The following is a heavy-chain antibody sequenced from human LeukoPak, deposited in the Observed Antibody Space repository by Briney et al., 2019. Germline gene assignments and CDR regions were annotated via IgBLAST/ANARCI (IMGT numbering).Heavy chain of an antibody. CDR2: ISSDGRAT. J-gene: IGHJ4*02. CDR3: ARDLSHIVVVTAIFDY. D-gene: IGHD2-21*02. Sequence: GGSLRLSCAASGFIFSDYKFHWVRQAPGKGLEWVTVISSDGRATFYAESVKGRFTIARDDSENTLSLQMNSLRLEDTAVYYCARDLSHIVVVTAIFDYWGQGTLVTVSS. CDR1: GFIFSDYK. V-gene: IGHV3-30*04.